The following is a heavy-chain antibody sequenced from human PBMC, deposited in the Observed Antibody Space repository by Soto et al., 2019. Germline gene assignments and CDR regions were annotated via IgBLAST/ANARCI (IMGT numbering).Heavy chain of an antibody. CDR3: ARLQLVQKVIDY. D-gene: IGHD1-1*01. CDR1: GDSISTYY. CDR2: IFYSGGT. Sequence: SETLSLTCTVSGDSISTYYWSWIRQPPGKGLQWIGYIFYSGGTAYNPSLKSRVTISLDMSKKQISLKLSSVTTADTATYFCARLQLVQKVIDYWGQGTLVTVAS. V-gene: IGHV4-59*01. J-gene: IGHJ4*02.